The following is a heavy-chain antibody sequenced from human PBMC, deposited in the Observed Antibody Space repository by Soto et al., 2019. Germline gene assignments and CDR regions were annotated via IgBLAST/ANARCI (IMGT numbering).Heavy chain of an antibody. CDR2: ISWNSDSI. V-gene: IGHV3-9*01. D-gene: IGHD6-19*01. CDR3: AKGDSGWYYFDY. CDR1: GFTCDDYA. J-gene: IGHJ4*02. Sequence: EVQLVESGGGLVQPGRSLRLSCAASGFTCDDYAMFWVRQVPGKGLEWVSGISWNSDSIGYADSVKGRFTISRDNAKNSLYLQMNSLRAEDTALYYCAKGDSGWYYFDYWGQGTLVTVPS.